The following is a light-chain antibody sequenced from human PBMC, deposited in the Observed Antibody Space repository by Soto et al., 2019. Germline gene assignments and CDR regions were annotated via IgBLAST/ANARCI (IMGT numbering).Light chain of an antibody. CDR1: QSVSIW. Sequence: DIQMTQSPSTLSASEGDRVTISCRASQSVSIWLAWYQQKPGKAPKLLIYDVSTLDSGVPSRFSGSASGTEFTLTISSLESDDFATYYCQQYHRYSTFGQGTKVDIK. J-gene: IGKJ1*01. CDR3: QQYHRYST. V-gene: IGKV1-5*01. CDR2: DVS.